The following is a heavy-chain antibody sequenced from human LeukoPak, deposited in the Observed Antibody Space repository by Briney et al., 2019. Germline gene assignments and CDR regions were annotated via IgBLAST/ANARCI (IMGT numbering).Heavy chain of an antibody. J-gene: IGHJ6*03. D-gene: IGHD1-26*01. CDR1: GFTFSSYN. V-gene: IGHV3-21*06. CDR3: ARDPYSGNYGAYYYYYMDV. Sequence: GGSLRLSCAASGFTFSSYNMNWVRQAPGKGLESVSSITTSSSYIYYADSVKGRLTISRDNAKNSLYLQMDSLRVEDTAEYYCARDPYSGNYGAYYYYYMDVWGKGTTVTVSS. CDR2: ITTSSSYI.